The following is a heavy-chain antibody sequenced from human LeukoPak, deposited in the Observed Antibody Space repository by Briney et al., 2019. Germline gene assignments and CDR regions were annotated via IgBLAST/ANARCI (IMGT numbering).Heavy chain of an antibody. Sequence: SVKVSCKASGGTFSSYAISWVRQAPGQGLEWMGGIIPIFGTANYAQKFQGRVTITADESTSTAYMELRSLRSDDTAVYYCARIEAYCGGDCGGWFDPWGQGTLVTVSS. CDR1: GGTFSSYA. CDR2: IIPIFGTA. D-gene: IGHD2-21*01. J-gene: IGHJ5*02. V-gene: IGHV1-69*13. CDR3: ARIEAYCGGDCGGWFDP.